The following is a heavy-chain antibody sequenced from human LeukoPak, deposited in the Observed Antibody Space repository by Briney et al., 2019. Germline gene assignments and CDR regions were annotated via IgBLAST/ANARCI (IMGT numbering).Heavy chain of an antibody. D-gene: IGHD1-26*01. V-gene: IGHV3-30*04. CDR3: ARERQMRATPFDY. CDR1: GFTFTGHS. Sequence: PGRSLRLSCVASGFTFTGHSMHWVRQAPGKGLEWVAVVGNDEKTIFYADSLKGRFTISRDNSKNTLFLQMNSLRDEDTAVYYCARERQMRATPFDYWGQGSLVTVSS. J-gene: IGHJ4*02. CDR2: VGNDEKTI.